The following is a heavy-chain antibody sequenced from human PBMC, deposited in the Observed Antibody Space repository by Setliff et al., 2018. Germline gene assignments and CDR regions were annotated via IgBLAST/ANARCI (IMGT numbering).Heavy chain of an antibody. CDR1: GFTFSRYW. D-gene: IGHD6-19*01. V-gene: IGHV3-74*03. Sequence: ETLSLSCADSGFTFSRYWMHWVRQAPGKGLVWVSRLNEDGSITSYADSVNGRFTISRDNARNSLYLQMNSLRAEDTAVYFCARDLRYSNYWYALPYFDYWGQGTLVTAPQ. J-gene: IGHJ4*02. CDR3: ARDLRYSNYWYALPYFDY. CDR2: LNEDGSIT.